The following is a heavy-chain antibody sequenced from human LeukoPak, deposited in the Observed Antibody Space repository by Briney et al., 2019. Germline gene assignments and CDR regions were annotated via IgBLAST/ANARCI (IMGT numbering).Heavy chain of an antibody. CDR3: ARVASSGWFSNWFDP. CDR1: GGSISSYY. D-gene: IGHD6-19*01. J-gene: IGHJ5*02. Sequence: SETLSLTCTVSGGSISSYYWSWIRQPAGKGLEWIGRIYTSGSTNYNPSLKSRVTISVDTSKNQLSLKLSSVTAADTAVYYCARVASSGWFSNWFDPWGQGTLVTVSS. CDR2: IYTSGST. V-gene: IGHV4-4*07.